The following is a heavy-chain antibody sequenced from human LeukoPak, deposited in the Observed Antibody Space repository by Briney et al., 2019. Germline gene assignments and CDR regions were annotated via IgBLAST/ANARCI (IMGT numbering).Heavy chain of an antibody. V-gene: IGHV3-53*01. D-gene: IGHD4-17*01. CDR1: GFTVSSNY. Sequence: SGGSLRLSCAASGFTVSSNYMSWVRQAPGKGLEWVSAIYSGGSTCYADSVKGRFTISRDNSKNTLYLQMNSLRAEDTAVYYCATSGYGDYRTYWGQGTLVTVSS. CDR2: IYSGGST. CDR3: ATSGYGDYRTY. J-gene: IGHJ4*02.